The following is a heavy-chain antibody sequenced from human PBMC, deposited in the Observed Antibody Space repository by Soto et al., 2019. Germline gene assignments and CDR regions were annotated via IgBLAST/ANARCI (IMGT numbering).Heavy chain of an antibody. D-gene: IGHD3-10*01. CDR1: GGSISSYY. CDR3: ARVWGGAFDI. CDR2: IYYSGST. Sequence: QVQLQESGPGLVKPSETLSLTCTVSGGSISSYYWSWIRQPPGKGLEWIGYIYYSGSTNYNPSLKSRVIISVDTSTNQLSLKLSSVTAADTAVYYCARVWGGAFDIWGQGTMVTVSS. V-gene: IGHV4-59*01. J-gene: IGHJ3*02.